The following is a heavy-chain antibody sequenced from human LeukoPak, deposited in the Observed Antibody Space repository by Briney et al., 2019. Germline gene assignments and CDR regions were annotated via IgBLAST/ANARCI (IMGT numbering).Heavy chain of an antibody. CDR3: ARDPLRIVGAKGWFDP. CDR1: GGTFSSYA. D-gene: IGHD1-26*01. J-gene: IGHJ5*02. Sequence: SVKVSCKASGGTFSSYAISWVRQAPGQGLEWMGGIIPIFGTANYAQKFQGRVTITADESTSTAYMELSSLRSEDTAVYYCARDPLRIVGAKGWFDPWGQGTLVSVSP. CDR2: IIPIFGTA. V-gene: IGHV1-69*13.